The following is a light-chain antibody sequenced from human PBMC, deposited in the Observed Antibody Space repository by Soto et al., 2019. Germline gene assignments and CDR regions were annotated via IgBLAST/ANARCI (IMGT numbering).Light chain of an antibody. CDR1: QSVSSN. J-gene: IGKJ4*01. CDR3: QQYNNWLT. V-gene: IGKV3-15*01. Sequence: EIVMTQSPATLSVSPGERATLSCRASQSVSSNLAWYQQTPGQAPRLLIYGASTRATGIPARVSGSGSGTEFTLTISSLQSEDFAVYYCQQYNNWLTFGGGTKVEIK. CDR2: GAS.